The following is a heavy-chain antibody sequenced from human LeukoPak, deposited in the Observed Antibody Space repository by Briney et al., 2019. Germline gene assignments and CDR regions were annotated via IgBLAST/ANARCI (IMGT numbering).Heavy chain of an antibody. V-gene: IGHV3-7*01. CDR1: GFTFSSYE. D-gene: IGHD6-13*01. Sequence: PGGSLRLSCAASGFTFSSYEMNWVRQAPGKGLEWVANIKHDGRDIYYLDSVKGRFTISRDNAKNSLFLQMNSLRAEDTAVYYCARDPGISEAGTVGHFDYWGQGTLVTVSS. CDR2: IKHDGRDI. J-gene: IGHJ4*02. CDR3: ARDPGISEAGTVGHFDY.